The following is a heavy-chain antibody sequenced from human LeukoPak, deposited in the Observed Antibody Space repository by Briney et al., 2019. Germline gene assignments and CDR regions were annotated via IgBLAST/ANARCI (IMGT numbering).Heavy chain of an antibody. J-gene: IGHJ6*03. CDR1: GFTFSRYW. Sequence: GGSLRLSCAASGFTFSRYWMSWVRQAPGKGLEWVANIKKDGSEKYYVDSVKGRFTISRDNAKNSLYLQMNSLRAEDTAVYYCARGGEHVDPLDHYYYMDVWGKGTTVTISS. CDR3: ARGGEHVDPLDHYYYMDV. V-gene: IGHV3-7*01. D-gene: IGHD3-16*01. CDR2: IKKDGSEK.